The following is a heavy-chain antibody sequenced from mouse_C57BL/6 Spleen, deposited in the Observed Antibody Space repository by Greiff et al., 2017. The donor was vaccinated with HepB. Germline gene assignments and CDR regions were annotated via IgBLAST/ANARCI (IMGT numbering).Heavy chain of an antibody. CDR1: GFTFTDYY. CDR2: IRNKANGYTT. J-gene: IGHJ2*01. Sequence: EVQRVESGGGLVQPGGSLSLSCAASGFTFTDYYMSWVRQPPGKALEWLGFIRNKANGYTTEYSASVKGRFTISRDNSQSILYLQMNALRAEDSATYYCARLDSSGVDYWGQGTTLTVSS. V-gene: IGHV7-3*01. D-gene: IGHD3-2*02. CDR3: ARLDSSGVDY.